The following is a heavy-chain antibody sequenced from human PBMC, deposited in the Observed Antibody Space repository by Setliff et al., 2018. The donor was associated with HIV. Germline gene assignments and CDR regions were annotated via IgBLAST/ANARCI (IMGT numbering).Heavy chain of an antibody. CDR3: WFGEPVGPFDI. CDR1: GGTFSSYA. V-gene: IGHV1-69*13. J-gene: IGHJ3*02. Sequence: GASVKVSCKASGGTFSSYAISWVRQAPGQGLEWMGGIIPIFGTANYAQKLQGRVTITADESTSTAYMELSSLRSEDTAVYFCWFGEPVGPFDIWGQGTRVTVSS. D-gene: IGHD3-10*01. CDR2: IIPIFGTA.